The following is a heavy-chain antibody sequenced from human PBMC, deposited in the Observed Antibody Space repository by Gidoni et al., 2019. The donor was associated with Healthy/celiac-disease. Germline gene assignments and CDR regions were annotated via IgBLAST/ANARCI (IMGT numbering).Heavy chain of an antibody. J-gene: IGHJ4*02. CDR1: GFTFSSYE. V-gene: IGHV3-48*03. CDR3: ARDREQLVYYFDY. CDR2: ISSSGRTI. D-gene: IGHD6-6*01. Sequence: EVQLVESGGGLVPPGGSLKLSCYPPGFTFSSYEMNWVHQAPGKGREGVSYISSSGRTIYYADSVKGRFTISRDNAKNSLYLQMNSLRAEDTAVYYCARDREQLVYYFDYWGQGTLVTVSS.